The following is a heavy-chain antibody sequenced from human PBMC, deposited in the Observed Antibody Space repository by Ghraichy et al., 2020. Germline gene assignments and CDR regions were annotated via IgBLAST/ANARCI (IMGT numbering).Heavy chain of an antibody. V-gene: IGHV1-2*02. CDR3: ARRSARYCSGGSCYSGVYYYYGMDV. Sequence: ASVKVSCKASGYTFTGYYMHWVRQAPGQGLEWMGWINPNSGGTNYAQKFQGRVTMTRDTSISTAYMELSRLRSDDTAVYYCARRSARYCSGGSCYSGVYYYYGMDVWGQGTTVTVSS. CDR2: INPNSGGT. D-gene: IGHD2-15*01. CDR1: GYTFTGYY. J-gene: IGHJ6*02.